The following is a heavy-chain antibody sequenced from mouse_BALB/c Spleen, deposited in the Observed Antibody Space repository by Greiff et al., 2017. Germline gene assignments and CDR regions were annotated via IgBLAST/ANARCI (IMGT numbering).Heavy chain of an antibody. CDR3: GRHGAGLYYFDD. Sequence: EVQVVESGGGLVKPGGSLKLSCAASGFAFSSYDMSWVRQTPEKRLEWVAYISSGGGSTYYPDTVKGRVTISRENAKNTLYLEMSSLKSEDTAMYYCGRHGAGLYYFDDWGEGTTLTVSS. CDR2: ISSGGGST. D-gene: IGHD3-3*01. J-gene: IGHJ2*01. CDR1: GFAFSSYD. V-gene: IGHV5-12-1*01.